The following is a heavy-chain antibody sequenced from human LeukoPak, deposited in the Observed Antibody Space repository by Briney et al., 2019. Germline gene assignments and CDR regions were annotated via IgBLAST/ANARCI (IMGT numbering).Heavy chain of an antibody. CDR2: IYTSGST. CDR3: ARDRDRHGDYGFWFDP. D-gene: IGHD4-17*01. CDR1: GGSLSSYY. V-gene: IGHV4-4*07. Sequence: SETLSLTCTVSGGSLSSYYWSWIRQPAGKGLEWIGRIYTSGSTNYNPSLKSRVTMSVDTSKNQFSLKLSSVTAADTAVYYCARDRDRHGDYGFWFDPWGQGTLVTVFS. J-gene: IGHJ5*02.